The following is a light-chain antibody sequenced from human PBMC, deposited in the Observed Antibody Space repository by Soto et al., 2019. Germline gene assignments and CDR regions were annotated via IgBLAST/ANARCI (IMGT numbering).Light chain of an antibody. CDR1: SRDVGAYEH. J-gene: IGLJ2*01. CDR2: EVN. Sequence: QSALTQPPYASGTPGQSVTISCTGSSRDVGAYEHVAWYEQHPGKAPKLIIYEVNKRPSGVPDRFSGSKSGNTASLTVSGLQAEDEADYYCSSYAGSNNFVVFGGGTKLTVL. CDR3: SSYAGSNNFVV. V-gene: IGLV2-8*01.